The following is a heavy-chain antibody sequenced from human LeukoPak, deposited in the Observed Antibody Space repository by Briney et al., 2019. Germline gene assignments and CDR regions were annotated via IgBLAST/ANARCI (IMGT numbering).Heavy chain of an antibody. CDR1: GFTFRSFW. D-gene: IGHD2-15*01. V-gene: IGHV3-7*03. CDR2: IKFDGTAT. CDR3: ASRHCSGGGCYFAGADPFDY. J-gene: IGHJ4*02. Sequence: GGSLRLSCSGFGFTFRSFWMGWVRQAPGKGLEWVANIKFDGTATNYVDSVRGRITISRDNAKNSVHLQMNSLRVEDTAVYYCASRHCSGGGCYFAGADPFDYWGQGTLVTVSS.